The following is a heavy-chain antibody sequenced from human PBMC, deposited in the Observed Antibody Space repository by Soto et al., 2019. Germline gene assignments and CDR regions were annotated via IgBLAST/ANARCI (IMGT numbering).Heavy chain of an antibody. CDR2: IYWDDDK. D-gene: IGHD2-15*01. V-gene: IGHV2-5*02. J-gene: IGHJ4*02. Sequence: QITLKESGPTLVKPTQTLTLTCTFSGFSLSTSGVGVGWIRQPPGKALEWLALIYWDDDKRYSPSLKGRLTITKDTSKNQVVLTMTNMDPVDTATYYCAHGYCSGTSCYTFDYWGQGTLVTVSS. CDR3: AHGYCSGTSCYTFDY. CDR1: GFSLSTSGVG.